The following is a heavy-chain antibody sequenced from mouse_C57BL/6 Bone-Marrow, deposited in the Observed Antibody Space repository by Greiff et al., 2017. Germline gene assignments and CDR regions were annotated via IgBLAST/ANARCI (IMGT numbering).Heavy chain of an antibody. V-gene: IGHV1-39*01. Sequence: VQLKQSGPELVKPGASVTISCKASGYSFTDYNMNWVKQSTGKGLEWIGVINPEYGATTYNQKFKGKATLTADKSSSTAYMQLSSLTSEDSAVYYWASYWDGYWRPGTT. CDR1: GYSFTDYN. CDR3: ASYWDGY. J-gene: IGHJ2*01. D-gene: IGHD4-1*01. CDR2: INPEYGAT.